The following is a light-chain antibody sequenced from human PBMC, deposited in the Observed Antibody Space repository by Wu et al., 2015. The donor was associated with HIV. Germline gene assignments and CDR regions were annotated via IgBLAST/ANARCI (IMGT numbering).Light chain of an antibody. J-gene: IGKJ2*01. CDR2: TTS. Sequence: DIQMTQSPSSLSASVGDRVTITCRASQSISHFLNWYQHKSGKAPNLLIHTTSNLQSGVPSRFSGSGSGTESTLTISSLQPEDTATYYCQQSYTIPPTFGLGTNLEIK. CDR3: QQSYTIPPT. CDR1: QSISHF. V-gene: IGKV1-39*01.